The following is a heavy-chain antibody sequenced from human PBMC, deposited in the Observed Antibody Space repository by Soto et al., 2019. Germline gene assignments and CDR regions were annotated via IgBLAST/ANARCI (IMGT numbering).Heavy chain of an antibody. J-gene: IGHJ6*02. Sequence: PSETLSLTCTVSGGSISSGDYYWSWIRQPPGKGLEWIGYIYYGGSTYYNPSLKSRITISVDTSKNQFSLKLSSVTAADTAVYYCARARPTGCFFCYGMDVWGQGTTVTVSS. CDR1: GGSISSGDYY. V-gene: IGHV4-30-4*01. CDR2: IYYGGST. CDR3: ARARPTGCFFCYGMDV. D-gene: IGHD3-10*01.